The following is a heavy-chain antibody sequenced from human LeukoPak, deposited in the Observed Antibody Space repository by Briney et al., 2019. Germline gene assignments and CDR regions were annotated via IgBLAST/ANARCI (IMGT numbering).Heavy chain of an antibody. Sequence: PGGSLRLSCAASGFTFNNYAMIWVRQAPGKGLEWVSAISGSGGSTYYADSVKGRFTISRDNSKNTLYLQMNSLRAEDTAVYYCAKRIAAAGTGFDYWGQGTLVTVSS. CDR2: ISGSGGST. CDR3: AKRIAAAGTGFDY. CDR1: GFTFNNYA. J-gene: IGHJ4*02. V-gene: IGHV3-23*01. D-gene: IGHD6-13*01.